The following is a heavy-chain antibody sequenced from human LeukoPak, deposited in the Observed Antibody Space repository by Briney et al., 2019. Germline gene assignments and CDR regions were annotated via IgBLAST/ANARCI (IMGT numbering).Heavy chain of an antibody. CDR2: ISGSGGST. J-gene: IGHJ4*02. Sequence: GGSLRLSCAASGFTFSSYAMSWVRQAPGKGLEWVSTISGSGGSTYYADSVEGRFTISRDNSKNTLYLQMNSLRAEDTAVYYRAKDGIRGYSYGFAYFDYWGQGTLVTVSS. D-gene: IGHD5-18*01. V-gene: IGHV3-23*01. CDR3: AKDGIRGYSYGFAYFDY. CDR1: GFTFSSYA.